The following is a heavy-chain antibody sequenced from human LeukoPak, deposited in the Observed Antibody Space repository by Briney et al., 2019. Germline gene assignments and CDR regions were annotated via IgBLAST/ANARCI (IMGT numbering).Heavy chain of an antibody. J-gene: IGHJ4*02. CDR3: ARDIYYYDSSGYYFPGGSDY. V-gene: IGHV3-11*04. Sequence: GGSLRLSCAASGFIFSDYYMSWIRQAPAKGLEWVSYISSGGSTIYYADSVKGRLTISRDNAKNALYLQMNSLRAEDTAVYYCARDIYYYDSSGYYFPGGSDYWGQGTLVTVSS. CDR2: ISSGGSTI. CDR1: GFIFSDYY. D-gene: IGHD3-22*01.